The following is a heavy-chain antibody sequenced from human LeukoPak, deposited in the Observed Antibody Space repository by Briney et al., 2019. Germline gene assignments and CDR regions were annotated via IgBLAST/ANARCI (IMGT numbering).Heavy chain of an antibody. CDR1: GYAFKKYA. J-gene: IGHJ4*02. V-gene: IGHV1-18*01. D-gene: IGHD3-10*01. CDR2: ISAYNSAYNGNT. CDR3: AREYGSGSYTGIDY. Sequence: ASVKVSCKASGYAFKKYAISWVRQAPGQGLEWMGWISAYNSAYNGNTHYAQKLQGRVTMTTDTSTNTGYMELRSLRSDDTAVYYCAREYGSGSYTGIDYWGQGTLVTVSS.